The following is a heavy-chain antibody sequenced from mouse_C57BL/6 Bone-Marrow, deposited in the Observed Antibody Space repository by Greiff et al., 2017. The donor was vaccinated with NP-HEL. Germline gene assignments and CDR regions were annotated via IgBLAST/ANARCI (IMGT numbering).Heavy chain of an antibody. V-gene: IGHV1-85*01. CDR3: ASNWDANAY. D-gene: IGHD4-1*01. Sequence: VMLVESGPELVKPGASVKLSCKASGYTFTSYDINWVKQRPGQGLEWIGWIYPRDGSTKYNEKFKGKATLTVDTSSSTAYMELHSLTSEDSAVYFCASNWDANAYWGQGTLVTVSA. CDR1: GYTFTSYD. J-gene: IGHJ3*01. CDR2: IYPRDGST.